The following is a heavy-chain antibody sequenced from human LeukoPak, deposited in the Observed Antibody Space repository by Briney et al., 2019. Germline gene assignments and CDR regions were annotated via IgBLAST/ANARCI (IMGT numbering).Heavy chain of an antibody. V-gene: IGHV4-34*01. CDR1: GGSFSGYY. CDR2: INHSGST. J-gene: IGHJ2*01. D-gene: IGHD1-1*01. CDR3: ARGVDDARAGTLPFDL. Sequence: SETLSLTCAVYGGSFSGYYWSWIRQPPGKGLEWIGEINHSGSTNYNPSLKSRVTISVDTSKNQFSLKLSSVTAADTAVYYCARGVDDARAGTLPFDLWGRGTLVTVSS.